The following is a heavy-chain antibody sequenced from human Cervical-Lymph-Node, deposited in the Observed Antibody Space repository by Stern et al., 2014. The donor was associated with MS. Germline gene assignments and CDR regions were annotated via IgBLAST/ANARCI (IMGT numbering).Heavy chain of an antibody. CDR1: GGSLRTFS. V-gene: IGHV4-59*01. Sequence: QVQLVESGPGLVKPSETLSLTCTVSGGSLRTFSWSWIRQPPRRGLEWICGVYDNGPTTHNPSLKSRVTMSVDTSESQLSLRLHSVTAADTAVYYCSRHSVGVKDFDSWGQGTLVTVSS. CDR2: VYDNGPT. D-gene: IGHD4-23*01. CDR3: SRHSVGVKDFDS. J-gene: IGHJ4*02.